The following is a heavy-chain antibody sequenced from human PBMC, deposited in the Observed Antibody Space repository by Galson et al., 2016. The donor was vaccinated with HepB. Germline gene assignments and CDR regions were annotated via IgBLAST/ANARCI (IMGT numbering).Heavy chain of an antibody. J-gene: IGHJ6*02. D-gene: IGHD3-3*01. Sequence: SLRLSCAASGFPFSISWMHWVRQVPGKGLVWVSRISDDGTTTDYADSVKGRFTISRDNPKNTLYLRINGLRAEDTAVYYCTRVSDYWSGSSYKYYGMDVWGRGTTVTISS. CDR3: TRVSDYWSGSSYKYYGMDV. CDR1: GFPFSISW. CDR2: ISDDGTTT. V-gene: IGHV3-74*01.